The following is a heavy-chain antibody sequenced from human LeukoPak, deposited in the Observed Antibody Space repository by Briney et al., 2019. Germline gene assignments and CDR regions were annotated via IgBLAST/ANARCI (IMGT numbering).Heavy chain of an antibody. Sequence: SETLSLTCAVSGGSISSSSHYWGWIRQPPGRGLEWIGSVYYTGITYHNPSLERRVTISVDTSKNQFSLKLSSVTAADTAVYYCARGGLGIESYWGQGTLVTVSS. CDR2: VYYTGIT. CDR1: GGSISSSSHY. CDR3: ARGGLGIESY. J-gene: IGHJ4*02. V-gene: IGHV4-39*07. D-gene: IGHD7-27*01.